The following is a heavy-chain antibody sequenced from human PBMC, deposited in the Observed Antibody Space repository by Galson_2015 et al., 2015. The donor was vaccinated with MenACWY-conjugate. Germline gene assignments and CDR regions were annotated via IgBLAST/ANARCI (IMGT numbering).Heavy chain of an antibody. Sequence: SVKVSCKASGNTFTVYYFHWVRQAPGQGLEWMGRINPNSGGGNYAQKFQGRVTMTRDTSVSTTYMELNRLTPDDTAVCYCARGPLRAAGDSFDSWGQGTLVTVS. V-gene: IGHV1-2*06. CDR3: ARGPLRAAGDSFDS. CDR1: GNTFTVYY. CDR2: INPNSGGG. D-gene: IGHD6-13*01. J-gene: IGHJ4*02.